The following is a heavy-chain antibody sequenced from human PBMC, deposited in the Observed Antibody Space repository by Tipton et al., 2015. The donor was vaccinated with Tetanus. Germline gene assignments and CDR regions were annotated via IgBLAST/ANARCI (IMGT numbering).Heavy chain of an antibody. V-gene: IGHV4-4*07. D-gene: IGHD6-19*01. CDR3: ARVVEVAVAGMGLYYYYGMDV. CDR2: IYISGKT. J-gene: IGHJ6*01. CDR1: GGSISDYY. Sequence: TLSLTCTVSGGSISDYYWSWIRQPAGKGLEWIGRIYISGKTYYNPSLKSRITMSVDTSKNQFSLKLSSVTAADTAVYYCARVVEVAVAGMGLYYYYGMDVWGQGTTVTVSS.